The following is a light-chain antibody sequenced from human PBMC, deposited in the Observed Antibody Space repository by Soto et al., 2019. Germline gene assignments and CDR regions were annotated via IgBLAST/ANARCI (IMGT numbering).Light chain of an antibody. J-gene: IGLJ3*02. CDR2: DVT. Sequence: QSALTQPASVSGSPGQSITISCTGTNSDIGGYNYVSWYQQHPGKVPKLMIFDVTTRPSGVSNRFSGSKSGNTASLTISGLQAEDEADYYCNSYTTSGPLFGGGTKLTVL. CDR1: NSDIGGYNY. V-gene: IGLV2-14*03. CDR3: NSYTTSGPL.